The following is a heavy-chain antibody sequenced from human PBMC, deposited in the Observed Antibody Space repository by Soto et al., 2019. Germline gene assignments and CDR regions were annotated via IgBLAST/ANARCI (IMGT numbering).Heavy chain of an antibody. J-gene: IGHJ4*02. D-gene: IGHD3-3*01. CDR1: GGSISSGGYY. Sequence: SETLSLTCTVSGGSISSGGYYWSWIRQHPGKGLEWIGYIYYSGSTYYNPSLKSRVTISVDTSKNQFSLKLSSVTAADTAVYYRARGIYYDFWSGYPGYFDYWGQGTLVTVSS. V-gene: IGHV4-31*03. CDR3: ARGIYYDFWSGYPGYFDY. CDR2: IYYSGST.